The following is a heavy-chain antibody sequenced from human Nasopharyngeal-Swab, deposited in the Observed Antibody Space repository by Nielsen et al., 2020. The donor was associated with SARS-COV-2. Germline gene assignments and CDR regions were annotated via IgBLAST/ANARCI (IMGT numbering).Heavy chain of an antibody. J-gene: IGHJ6*02. CDR3: ARGTVYYCDSSGYYYYYYYGMDV. CDR2: INHSGST. V-gene: IGHV4-34*01. Sequence: WIRQPPGKGLEWIGEINHSGSTNYNPSLKSRVTISVDTSKNQFSLKLSSVTAADTAVYYCARGTVYYCDSSGYYYYYYYGMDVWGQGTTVTVSS. D-gene: IGHD3-22*01.